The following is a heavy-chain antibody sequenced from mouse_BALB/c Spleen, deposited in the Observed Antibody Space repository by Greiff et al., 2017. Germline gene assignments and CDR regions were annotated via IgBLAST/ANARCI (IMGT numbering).Heavy chain of an antibody. D-gene: IGHD3-2*01. J-gene: IGHJ4*01. CDR3: ARGTARATYYAMDY. CDR2: ILPGSGST. CDR1: GYTFSSYW. V-gene: IGHV1-9*01. Sequence: VKVVESGAELMKPGASVKISCKATGYTFSSYWIEWVKQRPGHGLEWIGEILPGSGSTNYNEKFKGKATFTADTSSNTAYMQLSSLTSEDSAVYYCARGTARATYYAMDYWGQGTSVTVSS.